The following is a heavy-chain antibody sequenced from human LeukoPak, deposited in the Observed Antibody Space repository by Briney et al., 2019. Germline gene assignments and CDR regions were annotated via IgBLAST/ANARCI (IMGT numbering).Heavy chain of an antibody. Sequence: PSETLSLTCTVSGGSISSSSYYWGWIRQPPGKGLEWIASIYYSGSTYYNPSLKSRVTISVDTSKNQFSLKLSSVTAADTAVYYCARTGSKLRFLEWPVDYWGQGTLVTVSS. CDR2: IYYSGST. V-gene: IGHV4-39*01. D-gene: IGHD3-3*01. J-gene: IGHJ4*02. CDR1: GGSISSSSYY. CDR3: ARTGSKLRFLEWPVDY.